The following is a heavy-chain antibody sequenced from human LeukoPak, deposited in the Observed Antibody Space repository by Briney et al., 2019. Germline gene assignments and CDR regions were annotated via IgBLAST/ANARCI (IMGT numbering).Heavy chain of an antibody. CDR2: ISSSSSYI. J-gene: IGHJ4*02. V-gene: IGHV3-21*01. D-gene: IGHD3-3*01. CDR3: ARGRTIFGVVPYYFDY. Sequence: PGGSLRLSCAASGFTFSSYSMNWVRQAAGKGLEWVSSISSSSSYIYYADSVKGRFTISRDNAKNSLYLQMNSLRAEDTAVYYCARGRTIFGVVPYYFDYWGQGTLVTVSS. CDR1: GFTFSSYS.